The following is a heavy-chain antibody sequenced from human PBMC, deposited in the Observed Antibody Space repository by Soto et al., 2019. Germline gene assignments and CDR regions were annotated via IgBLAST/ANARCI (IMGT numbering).Heavy chain of an antibody. CDR2: IYHSGST. CDR3: ATDHALAGTSVSDY. J-gene: IGHJ4*02. D-gene: IGHD1-7*01. CDR1: GDSISNGDYY. V-gene: IGHV4-30-4*01. Sequence: SETLSLTCTVSGDSISNGDYYWSWIRQPPGKGLEWIGYIYHSGSTYYTPSLKSRVTISVDTSKNQFSLKLSSVTAADTAAYYCATDHALAGTSVSDYWGQGTLVTVSS.